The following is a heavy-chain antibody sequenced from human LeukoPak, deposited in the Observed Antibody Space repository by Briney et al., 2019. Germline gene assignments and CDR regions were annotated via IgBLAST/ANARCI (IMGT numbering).Heavy chain of an antibody. Sequence: PGESLRLSCAASGFTFSRYSMNWVRQAPGKGLEWVSSISSSSSYIYYADSVKGRLNSLYLQMNSLRAEDTAVYYCARDFWGINRQSVGQHVEVDYWGQGTLVTVSS. D-gene: IGHD3-16*01. CDR3: ARDFWGINRQSVGQHVEVDY. CDR1: GFTFSRYS. J-gene: IGHJ4*02. CDR2: ISSSSSYI. V-gene: IGHV3-21*01.